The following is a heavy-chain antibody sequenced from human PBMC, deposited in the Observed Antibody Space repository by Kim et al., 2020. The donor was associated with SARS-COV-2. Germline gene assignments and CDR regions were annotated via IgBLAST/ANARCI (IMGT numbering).Heavy chain of an antibody. V-gene: IGHV3-21*01. CDR1: GFTFSSYS. J-gene: IGHJ6*02. CDR3: ASQRSGYQSLGYYYYGLDV. Sequence: GGSLRLSCAASGFTFSSYSMNWVRQAPGKGLEWVSSISSSSSYIYYADSVKGRFTISRDNAKNSLYLQMKSLRAEDTAVYYCASQRSGYQSLGYYYYGLDVWGQGTTVTVSS. CDR2: ISSSSSYI. D-gene: IGHD3-3*01.